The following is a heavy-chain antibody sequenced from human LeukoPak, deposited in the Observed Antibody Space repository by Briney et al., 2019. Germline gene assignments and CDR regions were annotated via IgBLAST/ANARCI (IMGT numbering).Heavy chain of an antibody. D-gene: IGHD3-10*01. CDR2: ISSGSSTI. Sequence: GGSLRLSCAASGFSFSTYGMNWVRQAPGKGLEWVSYISSGSSTIYYADSVKGRFTISRDNAKNSLYLQMNSLRAEDTAVYYSARERSETIDYWGQGTLVPVSS. V-gene: IGHV3-48*01. CDR3: ARERSETIDY. J-gene: IGHJ4*02. CDR1: GFSFSTYG.